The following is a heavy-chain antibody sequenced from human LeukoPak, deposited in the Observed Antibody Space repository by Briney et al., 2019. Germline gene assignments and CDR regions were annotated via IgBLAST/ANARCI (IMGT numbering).Heavy chain of an antibody. V-gene: IGHV4-30-4*01. Sequence: PSETLSLTCTVSGGSIGSGDYYWSWIRQPPGKGLEWIGYIYYSGSTYYNPSLKSRVTISVDTSKNQFSLKLSSVTAADTAVYYCAQTLTGYQRYYYYGMDVWGQGTTVTVSS. CDR1: GGSIGSGDYY. D-gene: IGHD3-9*01. J-gene: IGHJ6*02. CDR2: IYYSGST. CDR3: AQTLTGYQRYYYYGMDV.